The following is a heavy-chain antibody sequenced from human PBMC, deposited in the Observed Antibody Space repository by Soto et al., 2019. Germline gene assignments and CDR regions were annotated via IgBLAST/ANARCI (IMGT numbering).Heavy chain of an antibody. V-gene: IGHV4-59*01. CDR2: IYYSGST. CDR3: ARGSYDILTGYPYHYVMDV. Sequence: PSETLSLTCTVSGGSISSYYWSWIRQPPGKGLEWIGYIYYSGSTNYNPSLKSRVTISVDTSKNQFSLKLSSVTAADTAVYYCARGSYDILTGYPYHYVMDVWGQGTTVTVSS. CDR1: GGSISSYY. J-gene: IGHJ6*02. D-gene: IGHD3-9*01.